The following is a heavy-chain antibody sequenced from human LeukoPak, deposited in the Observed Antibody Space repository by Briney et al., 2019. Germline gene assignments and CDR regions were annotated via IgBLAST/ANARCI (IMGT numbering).Heavy chain of an antibody. D-gene: IGHD2-2*02. Sequence: ASVKVSCKASGYTFTSYYMHWVRQAPGQGLEWMGIINPSGGSTSYAQKFQGRLTMTRDTSISTAYMELSGLRSDDTAVYYCARDTNIPESETFHYWGQGTLATVSS. CDR2: INPSGGST. CDR3: ARDTNIPESETFHY. V-gene: IGHV1-46*01. CDR1: GYTFTSYY. J-gene: IGHJ4*02.